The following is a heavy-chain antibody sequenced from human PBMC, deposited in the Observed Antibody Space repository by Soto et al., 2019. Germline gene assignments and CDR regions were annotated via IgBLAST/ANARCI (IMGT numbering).Heavy chain of an antibody. Sequence: SETLSLTCTVSGGSISSGGYYWSWIRQHPGKGLEWIGYIYYSGSTYYNPSLKSRVTISVDTSKNQFSLKLSSVTAADTVVYYCARVVGYDYVWGSYPQQPYYYYGMDVWGQGTTVTFSS. CDR1: GGSISSGGYY. CDR3: ARVVGYDYVWGSYPQQPYYYYGMDV. CDR2: IYYSGST. J-gene: IGHJ6*02. D-gene: IGHD3-16*02. V-gene: IGHV4-31*03.